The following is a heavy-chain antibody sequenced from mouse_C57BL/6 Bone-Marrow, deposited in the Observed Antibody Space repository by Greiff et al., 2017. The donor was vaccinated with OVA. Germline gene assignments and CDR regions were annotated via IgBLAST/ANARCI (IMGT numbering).Heavy chain of an antibody. V-gene: IGHV1-80*01. D-gene: IGHD1-2*01. CDR3: ARSHYYGRYFDV. J-gene: IGHJ1*03. CDR2: IYPGDGDT. CDR1: GYAFSSYW. Sequence: QVHVKQSGAELVKPGASVKISCKASGYAFSSYWMNWVKQRPGKGLEWIGQIYPGDGDTNYNGKFKGKATLTADKSSSTAYMQLSSLTSEDSAVYFCARSHYYGRYFDVWGTGTTVTVSS.